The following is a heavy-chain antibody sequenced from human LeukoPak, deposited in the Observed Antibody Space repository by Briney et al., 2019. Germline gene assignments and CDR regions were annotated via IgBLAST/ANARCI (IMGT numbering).Heavy chain of an antibody. J-gene: IGHJ5*02. Sequence: SGTLSLTCAVSGGSISSSNWWWWVRQPPGKGLEWIGEIYHSGSTNYNPSLKSRVTISVDKSKNQFSLKLSPVTAADTAVYYCAREHIVVVTATNWFDPWGQGTLVTVSS. D-gene: IGHD2-21*02. CDR2: IYHSGST. V-gene: IGHV4-4*02. CDR3: AREHIVVVTATNWFDP. CDR1: GGSISSSNW.